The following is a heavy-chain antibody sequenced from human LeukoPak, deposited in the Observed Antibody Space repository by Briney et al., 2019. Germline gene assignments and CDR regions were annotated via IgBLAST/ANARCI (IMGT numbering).Heavy chain of an antibody. CDR3: ARAMEYSSSSVSPY. J-gene: IGHJ4*02. CDR2: ISAYNGNT. Sequence: ASVKVSCKASGYTFTSYGISWVRQAPGQGLEWMGWISAYNGNTNYAQKLQGRVTMTTDTSTSTAYMELRSLRSDDTAVYYCARAMEYSSSSVSPYWGQGTLVTVSS. D-gene: IGHD6-6*01. CDR1: GYTFTSYG. V-gene: IGHV1-18*01.